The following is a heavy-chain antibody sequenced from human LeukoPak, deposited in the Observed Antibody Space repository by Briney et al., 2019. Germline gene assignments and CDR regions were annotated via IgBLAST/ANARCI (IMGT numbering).Heavy chain of an antibody. Sequence: SETLFLTCTVSRGSISGSIRSYYWSWIRQPPGKGLEWIGYIYYSGSTNYNPSLKSRVTISVDTSKNQFSLKLSSVTAADTAVYYCARHGKGEYSSSWYDRVRRGGWFDPWGQGTLVTVSS. CDR1: RGSISGSIRSYY. CDR2: IYYSGST. D-gene: IGHD6-13*01. CDR3: ARHGKGEYSSSWYDRVRRGGWFDP. J-gene: IGHJ5*02. V-gene: IGHV4-59*08.